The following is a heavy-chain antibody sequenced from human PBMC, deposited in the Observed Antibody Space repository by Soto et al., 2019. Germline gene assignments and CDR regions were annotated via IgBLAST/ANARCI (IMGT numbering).Heavy chain of an antibody. CDR1: GGSISSYY. CDR3: ARKSSSWPYGMDV. CDR2: IYYSGST. J-gene: IGHJ6*02. V-gene: IGHV4-59*01. D-gene: IGHD6-13*01. Sequence: SETLSLTCTVSGGSISSYYWSWIRQPPGKGLEWIGYIYYSGSTNYNPSLKSRVTISVDTSKNQFSLKLSSVTAADTAVYYCARKSSSWPYGMDVWCQGATVTVSS.